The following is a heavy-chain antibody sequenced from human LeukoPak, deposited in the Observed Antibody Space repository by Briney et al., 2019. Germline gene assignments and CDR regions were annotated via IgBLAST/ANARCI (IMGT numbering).Heavy chain of an antibody. CDR2: LFHSAST. CDR1: GYSLSSCYY. CDR3: ARGGYYSSGWPFDY. V-gene: IGHV4-38-2*01. Sequence: SETLSLTCAVSGYSLSSCYYWCCIRQHPGKRREYIGSLFHSASTYYNPSLHSPATTSLDTSKNQFSLKLSSVTAADTALYYCARGGYYSSGWPFDYWGQGTLVTVSS. J-gene: IGHJ4*02. D-gene: IGHD6-19*01.